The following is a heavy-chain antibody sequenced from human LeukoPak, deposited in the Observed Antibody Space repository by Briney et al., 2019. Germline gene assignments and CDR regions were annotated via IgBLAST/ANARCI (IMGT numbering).Heavy chain of an antibody. J-gene: IGHJ6*02. Sequence: SETLSLTCAVYGGSFSGYYWSWIRQPPGKGLEWIGEINHSGSTNYNPSLKSRVTISVDTSKNQFSLKLSSVTAADTAVYYCAGSTYYYDSSGYSLYYYYYGMDVWGQGTTVTVSS. D-gene: IGHD3-22*01. V-gene: IGHV4-34*01. CDR2: INHSGST. CDR1: GGSFSGYY. CDR3: AGSTYYYDSSGYSLYYYYYGMDV.